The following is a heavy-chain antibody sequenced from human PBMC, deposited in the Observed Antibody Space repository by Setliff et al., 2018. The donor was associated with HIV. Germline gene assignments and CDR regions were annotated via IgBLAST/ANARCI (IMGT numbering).Heavy chain of an antibody. J-gene: IGHJ1*01. D-gene: IGHD6-13*01. V-gene: IGHV1-3*04. CDR2: INTGNGNT. Sequence: VKVSCKASGYTFTTYAIHWVRQAPGQRLEWMGWINTGNGNTKYSQEFQGRVTITRDTSASTAYMELSSLRSDDTAMYYCATDPGYSSTWYSESFQHWGQGTVVTVSS. CDR3: ATDPGYSSTWYSESFQH. CDR1: GYTFTTYA.